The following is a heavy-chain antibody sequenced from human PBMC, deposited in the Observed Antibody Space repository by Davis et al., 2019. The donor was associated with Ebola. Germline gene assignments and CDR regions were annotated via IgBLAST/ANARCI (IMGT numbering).Heavy chain of an antibody. CDR2: IYSGGST. CDR3: ARVSSGGELDY. CDR1: GFTVSSNY. D-gene: IGHD3-16*01. V-gene: IGHV3-66*01. J-gene: IGHJ4*02. Sequence: GGSLRLSCAASGFTVSSNYMSWVRQAPGKGLEWVSVIYSGGSTYYADSVKGRFTISRDNSKNTLYLQMNSLRAEDTAVYYCARVSSGGELDYWGQGTLVTVSS.